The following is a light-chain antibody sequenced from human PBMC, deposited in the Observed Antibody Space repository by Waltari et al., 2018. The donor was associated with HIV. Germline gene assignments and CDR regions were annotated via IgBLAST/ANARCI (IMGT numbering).Light chain of an antibody. CDR1: NSDIGRYDY. CDR2: EVT. V-gene: IGLV2-8*01. CDR3: SSFADRDGFYVL. Sequence: QSALTQPPSASGSPGQSVTLPCTGSNSDIGRYDYVSWSQLHPGKAPKLVISEVTKRPSGVSDRFSGSKSANTAFLTVSGLQAEDEADYYCSSFADRDGFYVLFGGGTRLTVL. J-gene: IGLJ2*01.